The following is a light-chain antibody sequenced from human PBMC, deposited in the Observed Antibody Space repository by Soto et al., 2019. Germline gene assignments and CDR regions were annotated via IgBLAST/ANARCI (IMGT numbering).Light chain of an antibody. CDR1: RSDVGRYNY. J-gene: IGLJ1*01. V-gene: IGLV2-8*01. Sequence: QSVLTQPPSASGSPGQSVTISCSGTRSDVGRYNYVSWDQLHPGKVPKLLIYEVTKRPSGIPDRFSGSKSGNTASLTVSGLQAEDEADYYCSSFVGSNIFVFGSGTKVTVL. CDR3: SSFVGSNIFV. CDR2: EVT.